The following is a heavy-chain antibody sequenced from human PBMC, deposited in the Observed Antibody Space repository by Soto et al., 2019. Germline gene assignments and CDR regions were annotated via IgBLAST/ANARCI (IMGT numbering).Heavy chain of an antibody. Sequence: PSETLSLTCTVSGGSIRSGGYYWSWIRQHPGKGLEWVGYIYYSGSTYYNPSLKSRVTISVDTSKNQFSLKLSSVTAADTAVYYCARARITTGDSSGYYDGFFGDAFDIWGQGTMVT. CDR3: ARARITTGDSSGYYDGFFGDAFDI. V-gene: IGHV4-31*03. CDR2: IYYSGST. D-gene: IGHD3-22*01. J-gene: IGHJ3*02. CDR1: GGSIRSGGYY.